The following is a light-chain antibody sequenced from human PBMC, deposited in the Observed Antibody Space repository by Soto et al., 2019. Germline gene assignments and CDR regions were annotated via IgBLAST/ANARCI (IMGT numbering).Light chain of an antibody. V-gene: IGKV3-20*01. CDR1: QSVSSNS. J-gene: IGKJ3*01. CDR2: GAS. Sequence: EIVLTQSPGTLSLSPGERATLSCRASQSVSSNSLAWSQQQPGQAPRLLIYGASSMATDILDRFSGSGSVTDFTLIVSRLEADDLAVYFCYPYGTSPPTFCPGTKWDIK. CDR3: YPYGTSPPT.